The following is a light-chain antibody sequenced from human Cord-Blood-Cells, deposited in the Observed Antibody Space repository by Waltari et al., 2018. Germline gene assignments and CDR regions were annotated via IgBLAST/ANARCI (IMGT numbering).Light chain of an antibody. CDR3: CSYAGSSYV. J-gene: IGLJ1*01. CDR2: EGS. CDR1: SSDVGSYNL. V-gene: IGLV2-23*01. Sequence: QSALTQPASVSGSPGQSITISCTGTSSDVGSYNLVSWYQQHPGKAPKLMIDEGSKRPSGGSNRFSGSKSGNTASLTISGLQAEDEADYYCCSYAGSSYVFGTGTKVTVL.